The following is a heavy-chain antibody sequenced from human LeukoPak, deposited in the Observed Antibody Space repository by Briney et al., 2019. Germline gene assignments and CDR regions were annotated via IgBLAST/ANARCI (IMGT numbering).Heavy chain of an antibody. D-gene: IGHD3-10*01. J-gene: IGHJ4*02. V-gene: IGHV3-21*04. CDR2: ISSSSSYI. CDR1: GFTFSSYS. Sequence: GGSLRLSCAASGFTFSSYSMNWVRQAPGKGLEWVSSISSSSSYIYYADSVKGRFTISRDNAKNSLYLQMNSLRAEDTAVYYCARGGWPGYYYGSGSRTLPFDYWGQGTLVTVSS. CDR3: ARGGWPGYYYGSGSRTLPFDY.